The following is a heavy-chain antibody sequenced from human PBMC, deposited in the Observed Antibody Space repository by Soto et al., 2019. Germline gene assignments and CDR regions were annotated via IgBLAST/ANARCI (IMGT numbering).Heavy chain of an antibody. CDR3: ASNLLSPPSTDDYAFDI. V-gene: IGHV3-21*01. J-gene: IGHJ3*02. CDR2: ISSSSSYI. CDR1: GFTFSSYS. D-gene: IGHD1-1*01. Sequence: EVQLVGSGGGLVKPGGSLRLSCAASGFTFSSYSMNWVRQAPGKGLEWVSSISSSSSYIYYADSVKGRFTISRDNAKNSLYLQMNSLRAEDTAVYYCASNLLSPPSTDDYAFDIWGQGTMVTVSS.